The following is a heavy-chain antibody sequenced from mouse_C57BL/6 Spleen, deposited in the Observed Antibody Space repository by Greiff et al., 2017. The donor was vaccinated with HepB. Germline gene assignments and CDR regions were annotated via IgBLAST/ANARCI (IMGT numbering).Heavy chain of an antibody. CDR1: GYTFTSYW. CDR2: IHPNSGST. J-gene: IGHJ4*01. D-gene: IGHD1-1*01. CDR3: ARSYGSSFYYYAMDY. Sequence: QVQLQQPGAELVKPGASVKLSCKASGYTFTSYWMHWVKQRPGQGLEWIGMIHPNSGSTNYNEKFKSKATLTVDKSSSTAYMQLSSLTSEDSAVYYCARSYGSSFYYYAMDYWGQRTSVTVSS. V-gene: IGHV1-64*01.